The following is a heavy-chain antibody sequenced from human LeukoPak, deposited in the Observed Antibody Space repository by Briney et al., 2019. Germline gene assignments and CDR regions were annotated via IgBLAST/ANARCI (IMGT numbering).Heavy chain of an antibody. CDR2: INHSGST. J-gene: IGHJ4*02. V-gene: IGHV4-34*01. CDR1: GGSFSGYY. D-gene: IGHD2-21*02. Sequence: SETLSLTCAVYGGSFSGYYWSWIRQPPRKGLEWIWEINHSGSTNYNPSLKSRVTISVDTSKNQFSLKLSSVTAADTAVYYCARGSYCGGDCYPRPFDYWGQGTLVTVSS. CDR3: ARGSYCGGDCYPRPFDY.